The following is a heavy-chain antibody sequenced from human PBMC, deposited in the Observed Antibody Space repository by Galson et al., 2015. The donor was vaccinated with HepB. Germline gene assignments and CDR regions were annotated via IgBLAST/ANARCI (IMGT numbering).Heavy chain of an antibody. D-gene: IGHD1-26*01. J-gene: IGHJ6*02. V-gene: IGHV5-51*01. CDR1: GSSFTSYW. CDR3: ARRGSGSYPAGYYYGMDV. CDR2: IYPGDSDT. Sequence: QSGAEVKKPGESLKISCKGSGSSFTSYWIGWVRQMPGKGLEWMGIIYPGDSDTRYSPSFQGQVTISADKSISTAYLQWSSLKASDTAMYYCARRGSGSYPAGYYYGMDVWGQGTTVTVSS.